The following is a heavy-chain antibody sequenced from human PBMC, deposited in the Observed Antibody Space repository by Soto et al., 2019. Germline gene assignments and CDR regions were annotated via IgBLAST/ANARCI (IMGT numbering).Heavy chain of an antibody. V-gene: IGHV3-23*01. CDR3: AKDLEKWLVQLGGLDT. Sequence: EVQLLESGGGMVQPGGSLRLSCVASGFTLSSYFMTWVRQAPGKGLEWVSAISNSGGSTYYADSAKGRFTISRDNSHNTLYLQMNNLRADDTARYYCAKDLEKWLVQLGGLDTWGQGAQVTVSS. CDR1: GFTLSSYF. CDR2: ISNSGGST. J-gene: IGHJ5*02. D-gene: IGHD1-1*01.